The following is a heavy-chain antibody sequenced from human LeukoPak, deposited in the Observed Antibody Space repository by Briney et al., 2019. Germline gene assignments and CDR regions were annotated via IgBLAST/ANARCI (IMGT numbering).Heavy chain of an antibody. CDR2: IKQDGSEK. Sequence: GGSLRLSCAASGFTFSSYGMHWVRQAPGKGLEWVANIKQDGSEKYYVDSVKGRFTISRDNAKNSLYLQMNSLRAEDTAVYYCARRAYYYYYYMDVWGEGTTVTVSS. J-gene: IGHJ6*03. CDR1: GFTFSSYG. CDR3: ARRAYYYYYYMDV. V-gene: IGHV3-7*01.